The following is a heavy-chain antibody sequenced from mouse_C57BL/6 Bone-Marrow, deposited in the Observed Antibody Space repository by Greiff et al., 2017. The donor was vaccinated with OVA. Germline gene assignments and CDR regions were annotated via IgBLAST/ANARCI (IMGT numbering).Heavy chain of an antibody. CDR1: GFTFSSYA. D-gene: IGHD2-3*01. J-gene: IGHJ2*01. Sequence: EVKLMESGGGLVKPGGSLKLSCAASGFTFSSYAMSWVRQTPEKRLEWVATISDGGSYTYYPDNVKGRFTISRDNAKNNLYLQMSHLKSEDTAMYYCARVRLLRFDYWGQGTTLTVSS. CDR2: ISDGGSYT. V-gene: IGHV5-4*03. CDR3: ARVRLLRFDY.